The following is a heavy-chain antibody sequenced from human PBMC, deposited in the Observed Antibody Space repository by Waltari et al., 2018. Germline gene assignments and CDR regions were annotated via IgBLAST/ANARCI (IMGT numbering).Heavy chain of an antibody. J-gene: IGHJ4*02. D-gene: IGHD3-3*01. CDR3: ARGCTIFGVVMDPFDY. Sequence: QVQLVQSGAEVKKPGASVKVSCKASGYTFTGYYMHWVRQAPGQGLEWMGWINPNGGGTNYAQNFQGRVTMTRDTSISTAYMELSRLRSDDTAVYYCARGCTIFGVVMDPFDYWGQGTLVTVSS. CDR1: GYTFTGYY. V-gene: IGHV1-2*02. CDR2: INPNGGGT.